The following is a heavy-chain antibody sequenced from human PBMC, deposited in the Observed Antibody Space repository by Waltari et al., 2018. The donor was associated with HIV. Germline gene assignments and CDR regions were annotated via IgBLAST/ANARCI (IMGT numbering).Heavy chain of an antibody. D-gene: IGHD3-10*01. CDR3: ARRTRYGSYGMDV. CDR2: IYPGDSDT. V-gene: IGHV5-51*03. CDR1: GYSFTSYW. J-gene: IGHJ6*02. Sequence: EVQLMQSGAEVKKPGESLKISCKGSGYSFTSYWIGWVRQMPGKGLEWIGIIYPGDSDTRYSPSFQGQVTISADKAITTAYLQWSSLKASDTAMYYCARRTRYGSYGMDVWGQGTTVTVSS.